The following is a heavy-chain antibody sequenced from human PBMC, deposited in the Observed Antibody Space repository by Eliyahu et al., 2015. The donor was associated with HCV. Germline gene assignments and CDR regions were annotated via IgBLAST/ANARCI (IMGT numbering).Heavy chain of an antibody. J-gene: IGHJ5*02. CDR2: INHSGST. D-gene: IGHD3-22*01. V-gene: IGHV4-34*01. CDR3: ARGAEGDYYDSSGGHWFDP. Sequence: QVQLQQWGAGLLKPSETLSLTCAVYGGSFSGYYWSWIRQPPGKGLEWIGEINHSGSTNYNPSLKSRVTISVDTSKNQFSLKLTSVTAADTAVYYCARGAEGDYYDSSGGHWFDPWGQGNLVTVSS. CDR1: GGSFSGYY.